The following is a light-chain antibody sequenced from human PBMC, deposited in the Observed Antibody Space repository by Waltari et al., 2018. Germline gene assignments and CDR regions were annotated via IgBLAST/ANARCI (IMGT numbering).Light chain of an antibody. Sequence: QSALTQPASLSGSPGQSITISCTGSSSYVGGYNYVSWYQPHPGKAPKLMISDVNKRPSGVSNRFSGSKSDNTASLTISGLQAEDEAHYYCTSFTSSSTIVFGGGTKLTVL. J-gene: IGLJ2*01. CDR2: DVN. V-gene: IGLV2-14*03. CDR1: SSYVGGYNY. CDR3: TSFTSSSTIV.